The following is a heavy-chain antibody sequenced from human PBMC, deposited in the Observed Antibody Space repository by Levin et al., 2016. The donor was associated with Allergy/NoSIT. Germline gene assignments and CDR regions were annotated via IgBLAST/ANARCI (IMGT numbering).Heavy chain of an antibody. V-gene: IGHV3-23*01. D-gene: IGHD6-13*01. CDR3: AKGDSSSSCGDY. Sequence: VRQMPGKGLEWVSTVSRSGGSTYYADSVKGRFTISRDNSKKMLFLQMNSLRAEDTAIYFCAKGDSSSSCGDYWGQGTLVTVSS. J-gene: IGHJ4*02. CDR2: VSRSGGST.